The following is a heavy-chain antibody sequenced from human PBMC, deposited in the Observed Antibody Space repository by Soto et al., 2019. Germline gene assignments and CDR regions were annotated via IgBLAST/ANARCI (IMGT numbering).Heavy chain of an antibody. J-gene: IGHJ4*02. CDR2: INPNSGCT. Sequence: QVQLVQSGAEVKKPGASVKVSCKASGYTFTGYYMHWVRQAPGQGLEWMGWINPNSGCTNYSQKFQGRVTMTRDTSISTADMELSRLRSDATAVYYCARVSITARLRPGDYWGKGTLVTFSS. D-gene: IGHD2-21*01. CDR3: ARVSITARLRPGDY. CDR1: GYTFTGYY. V-gene: IGHV1-2*02.